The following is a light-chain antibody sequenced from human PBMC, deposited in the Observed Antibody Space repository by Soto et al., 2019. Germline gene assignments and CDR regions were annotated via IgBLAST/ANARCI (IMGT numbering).Light chain of an antibody. CDR3: HHYHSAPQT. Sequence: DIVMTQSPDSLAVSLGERATINCKSSQSVLYSPNNKNYLAWHQQKPGQPPWLLVYWASTRESAGPDRFSGSGSGTDFTLTVTSLQADDAAFYYCHHYHSAPQTFGRGTMVEIK. CDR1: QSVLYSPNNKNY. V-gene: IGKV4-1*01. J-gene: IGKJ1*01. CDR2: WAS.